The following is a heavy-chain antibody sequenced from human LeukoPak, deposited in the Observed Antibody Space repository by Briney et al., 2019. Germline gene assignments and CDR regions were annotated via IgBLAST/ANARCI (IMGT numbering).Heavy chain of an antibody. Sequence: GGSLRLSCAASGFIVSSNNMSWVRQAPGKGLEWVSIIYSDGTTYYADSVKGRFAISRDNSKNTVYLQMNSLRAEDTAVYYCARPGAAVAGTAFNFWGQGTLVTVSS. D-gene: IGHD6-13*01. CDR2: IYSDGTT. CDR3: ARPGAAVAGTAFNF. V-gene: IGHV3-66*04. CDR1: GFIVSSNN. J-gene: IGHJ4*02.